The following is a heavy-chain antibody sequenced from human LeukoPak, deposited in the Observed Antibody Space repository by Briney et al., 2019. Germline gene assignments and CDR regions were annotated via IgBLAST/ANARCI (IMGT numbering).Heavy chain of an antibody. D-gene: IGHD5-12*01. CDR2: VYHSGST. V-gene: IGHV4-38-2*02. CDR1: GYSISSSSY. Sequence: PSETLSLTCTVSGYSISSSSYWGWIRQPPGKGLEWIGSVYHSGSTYYKPSLTSRVTISVDTSKNQFSLKLTSVTAADTAVYYCARAQSVRGYYYYYYMDVWGKGTTVTVSS. CDR3: ARAQSVRGYYYYYYMDV. J-gene: IGHJ6*03.